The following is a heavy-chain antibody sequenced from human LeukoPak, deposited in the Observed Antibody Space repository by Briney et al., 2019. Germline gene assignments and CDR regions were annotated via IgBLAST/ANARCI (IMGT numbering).Heavy chain of an antibody. CDR3: ARAGYCGGDCYSDY. Sequence: SVKVSCKASGGTFSSYAISWVRQAPGQGLEWMGGIIPIFGTANYAQKFQGRVTITADESTSTAYMEPSSLRSEDTAVYYCARAGYCGGDCYSDYWGQGTLVTVSS. J-gene: IGHJ4*02. D-gene: IGHD2-21*01. CDR1: GGTFSSYA. V-gene: IGHV1-69*13. CDR2: IIPIFGTA.